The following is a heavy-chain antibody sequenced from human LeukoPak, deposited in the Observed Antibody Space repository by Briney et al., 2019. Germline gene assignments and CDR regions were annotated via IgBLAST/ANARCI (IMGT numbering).Heavy chain of an antibody. V-gene: IGHV1-8*01. D-gene: IGHD1-26*01. CDR1: GYTFTSYD. J-gene: IGHJ4*02. CDR2: MNPNSGNT. Sequence: ASVKVSCKASGYTFTSYDINWVRQATGQGLEWMGWMNPNSGNTGYAQKFQGRVTMTRNTSISTAYMELSSLRSEDTAVYYCASSEWELLQLDYWGQGTLVTVSS. CDR3: ASSEWELLQLDY.